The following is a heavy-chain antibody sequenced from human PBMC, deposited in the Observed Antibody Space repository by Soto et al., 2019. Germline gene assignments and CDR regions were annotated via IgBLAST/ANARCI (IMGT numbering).Heavy chain of an antibody. Sequence: GGSLRLSCAASGFTFSSYAMHWVRQAPGKGLEWVAVISYDGSNKYYADSVKGRFTISRDNSKNTLYLQMNSLRAEDTAVYYCARVQGMWRAFDIWGQGTMVTVSS. J-gene: IGHJ3*02. CDR3: ARVQGMWRAFDI. D-gene: IGHD2-21*01. V-gene: IGHV3-30-3*01. CDR1: GFTFSSYA. CDR2: ISYDGSNK.